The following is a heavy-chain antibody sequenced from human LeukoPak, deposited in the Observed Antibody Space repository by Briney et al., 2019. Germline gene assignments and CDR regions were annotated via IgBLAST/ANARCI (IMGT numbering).Heavy chain of an antibody. D-gene: IGHD1-26*01. CDR1: GFTFSSYG. CDR3: ARDGIVGSPLFKFDY. Sequence: GGSLRLSCAASGFTFSSYGMHWVRQAPGKGLEWVAVISYDGSNKYYADSVKGRFTISRDNSKNTLYLQMNSLRAEDTAVYYCARDGIVGSPLFKFDYWGQGTLVTVSS. J-gene: IGHJ4*02. V-gene: IGHV3-30*03. CDR2: ISYDGSNK.